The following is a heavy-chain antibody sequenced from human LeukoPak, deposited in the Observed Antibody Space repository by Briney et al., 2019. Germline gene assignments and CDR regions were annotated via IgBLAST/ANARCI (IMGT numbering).Heavy chain of an antibody. Sequence: HGASVKVSCKASGYTFTGYYMHWVRQATGQGLEWMGWMNPNSGNTGYAQKFQGRVTMTRNTSISTAYMELSSLRSEDTAVYYCARALEMATIDYWGQGTLVTVSS. CDR1: GYTFTGYY. D-gene: IGHD5-24*01. J-gene: IGHJ4*02. V-gene: IGHV1-8*02. CDR2: MNPNSGNT. CDR3: ARALEMATIDY.